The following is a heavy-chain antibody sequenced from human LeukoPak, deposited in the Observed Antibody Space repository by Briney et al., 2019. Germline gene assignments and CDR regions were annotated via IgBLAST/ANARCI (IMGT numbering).Heavy chain of an antibody. CDR1: GYSFTSYW. Sequence: GESLKISCKGSGYSFTSYWIGWVRQMPGKGLEWMGIIYPGDSDTRYSPSFQGQVTISADKSISTAYLQWSSLKASDTAMYYCARSRGSIAARKTFDYWGRGTLVSVSS. V-gene: IGHV5-51*01. CDR2: IYPGDSDT. CDR3: ARSRGSIAARKTFDY. D-gene: IGHD6-6*01. J-gene: IGHJ4*02.